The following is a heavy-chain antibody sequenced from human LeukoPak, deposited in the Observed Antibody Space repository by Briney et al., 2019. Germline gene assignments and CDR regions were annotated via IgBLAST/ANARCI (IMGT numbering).Heavy chain of an antibody. D-gene: IGHD3-10*01. CDR1: GDSISSYY. CDR2: IHFSGET. Sequence: KPSETLSLTCTVSGDSISSYYWNWIRQPPGKGLEWIGHIHFSGETNYNPSPKSRVTISLDSAKNQFSLRLISVTAADTAVYYCARRVQMSSASATSNTWLDPWGQGTLVSVSP. CDR3: ARRVQMSSASATSNTWLDP. V-gene: IGHV4-59*01. J-gene: IGHJ5*02.